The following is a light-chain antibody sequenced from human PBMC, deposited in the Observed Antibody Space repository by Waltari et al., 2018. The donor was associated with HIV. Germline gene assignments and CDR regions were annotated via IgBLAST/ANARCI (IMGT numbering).Light chain of an antibody. Sequence: QSALTQPASVSGSPDQSIPFSCTETSINVVGLNYFSWYQHHPGKAPKLLISEVSNRPSGISNRFSGSKSGNTASLTISGLQTEDEADYYCSSYTTSTTPVLFGGGTKLTVV. CDR1: SINVVGLNY. V-gene: IGLV2-14*01. CDR2: EVS. CDR3: SSYTTSTTPVL. J-gene: IGLJ2*01.